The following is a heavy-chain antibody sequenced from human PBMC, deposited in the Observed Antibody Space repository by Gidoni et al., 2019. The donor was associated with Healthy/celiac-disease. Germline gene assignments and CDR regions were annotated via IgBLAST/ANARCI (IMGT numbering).Heavy chain of an antibody. Sequence: EVQLLASGGGLVPPGGSLSLSCAASGFTFSSYAMSGVRQAPGKGLEWVSAISGSGGSTYYADSVKGRFTISRDNYKNTLYLQMNSLRAEDTAVYYCATNTVTTAFDYWGQGTLVTVSS. CDR3: ATNTVTTAFDY. D-gene: IGHD4-17*01. J-gene: IGHJ4*02. V-gene: IGHV3-23*01. CDR2: ISGSGGST. CDR1: GFTFSSYA.